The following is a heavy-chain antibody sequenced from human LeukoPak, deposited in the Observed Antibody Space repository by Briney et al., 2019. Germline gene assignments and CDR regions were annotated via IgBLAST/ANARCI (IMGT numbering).Heavy chain of an antibody. J-gene: IGHJ4*02. D-gene: IGHD3-9*01. CDR2: IYYSGST. Sequence: SETLSLTCTVSGGSISSSSYYWGWIRQPPGKGLEWSGSIYYSGSTYYNPSLKSRVTISVDTSKNQFSLKLSSVTAADTAVYYCARHPTSNYDILTGYYIGPVGYIDYWGQGTLVTVSS. CDR1: GGSISSSSYY. CDR3: ARHPTSNYDILTGYYIGPVGYIDY. V-gene: IGHV4-39*07.